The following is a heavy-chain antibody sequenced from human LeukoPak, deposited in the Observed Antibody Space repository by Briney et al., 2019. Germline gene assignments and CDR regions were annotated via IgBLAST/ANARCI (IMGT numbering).Heavy chain of an antibody. D-gene: IGHD2-21*02. J-gene: IGHJ4*02. CDR2: INHSGST. Sequence: PSETLSLTCTVSGYSISSGHYWGWIRQPPGKGLEWIGSINHSGSTNYNPSLKSRVTMSVDTSKNHFSLSLRSVTAADTAVYYCSRHWYCGGDCYDEFWGQGTLVTVSS. V-gene: IGHV4-38-2*02. CDR3: SRHWYCGGDCYDEF. CDR1: GYSISSGHY.